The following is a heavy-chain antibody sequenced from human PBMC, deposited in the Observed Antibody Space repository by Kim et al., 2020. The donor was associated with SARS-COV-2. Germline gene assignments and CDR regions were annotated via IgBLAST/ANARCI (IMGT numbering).Heavy chain of an antibody. CDR2: ISGSGGST. V-gene: IGHV3-23*01. CDR3: AKVRGYSYGEVSPFDY. J-gene: IGHJ4*02. D-gene: IGHD5-18*01. CDR1: GFTFSSYA. Sequence: GGSLRLSCAASGFTFSSYAMSWVRQAPGKGLEWVSAISGSGGSTYYADSVKGRFTISRDNSKNTLYLQMNSLRAEDTAVYYCAKVRGYSYGEVSPFDYWGQGTLVTVSS.